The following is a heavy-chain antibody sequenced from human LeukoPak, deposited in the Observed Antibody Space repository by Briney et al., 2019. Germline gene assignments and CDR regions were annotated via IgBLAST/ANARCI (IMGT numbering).Heavy chain of an antibody. CDR1: GGSISSGSYY. V-gene: IGHV4-61*02. D-gene: IGHD3-9*01. J-gene: IGHJ4*02. CDR3: ARGAQYYDILTGYYNLEYFDY. CDR2: IYTSGST. Sequence: SQTLSLTCTVSGGSISSGSYYWSWIRQPAGKGLEWIGRIYTSGSTNYNPSLKSRVTMSVDTSKNQFSLKLSSVTAADTAVYYCARGAQYYDILTGYYNLEYFDYWGQGTLVTVSS.